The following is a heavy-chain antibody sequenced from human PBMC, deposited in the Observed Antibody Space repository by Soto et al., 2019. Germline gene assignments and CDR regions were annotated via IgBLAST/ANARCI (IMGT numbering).Heavy chain of an antibody. J-gene: IGHJ5*02. CDR1: GGSISSGGYY. V-gene: IGHV4-31*03. D-gene: IGHD6-6*01. Sequence: PSETLSLTCTVSGGSISSGGYYRSWIRQHPGKGLEWIGYIYYSGSTYYNPSLKSRVTISVDTSKNQFSLKLGSVTAADTAVYYCARLTGQLVPNNWFDPWGQGTLVTVSS. CDR2: IYYSGST. CDR3: ARLTGQLVPNNWFDP.